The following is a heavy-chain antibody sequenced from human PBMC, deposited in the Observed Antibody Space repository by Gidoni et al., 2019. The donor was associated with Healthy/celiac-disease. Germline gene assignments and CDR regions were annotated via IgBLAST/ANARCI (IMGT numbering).Heavy chain of an antibody. D-gene: IGHD3-22*01. CDR2: ISSSSSYI. CDR3: ARDHDSSGHFDY. J-gene: IGHJ4*02. CDR1: GFTFSSYS. Sequence: EVQLVASGGGLVKPGGSLRLSCAASGFTFSSYSMNWVRQAPGKGLEWVSSISSSSSYIYYADSVKGRFTISRDNAKNSLYLQMNSLRAEDTAVYYCARDHDSSGHFDYWGQGTLVTVSS. V-gene: IGHV3-21*01.